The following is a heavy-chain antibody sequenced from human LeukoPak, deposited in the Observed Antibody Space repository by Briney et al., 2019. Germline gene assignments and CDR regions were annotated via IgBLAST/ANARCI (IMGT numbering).Heavy chain of an antibody. Sequence: GEPLKISCKVSGYNFTNYCIAWVRQTPGKGLEWMGIIYPGDSDTRYSSSFQGQVTITADKSISTAYLQWSSLKASDTAMYYCARGGCSSTSCYLDYWGQGTLVTVSS. J-gene: IGHJ4*02. D-gene: IGHD2-2*01. CDR3: ARGGCSSTSCYLDY. CDR1: GYNFTNYC. CDR2: IYPGDSDT. V-gene: IGHV5-51*01.